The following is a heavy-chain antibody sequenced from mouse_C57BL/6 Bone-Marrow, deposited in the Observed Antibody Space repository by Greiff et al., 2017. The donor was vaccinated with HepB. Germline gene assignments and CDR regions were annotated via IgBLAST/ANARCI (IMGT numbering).Heavy chain of an antibody. D-gene: IGHD3-2*02. CDR2: IDPEDGET. CDR1: GFNIKDYY. CDR3: AEGDSSVLYAMDY. J-gene: IGHJ4*01. Sequence: DVKLQESGAELVKPGASVKLSCTASGFNIKDYYMHWVKQRTEQGLEWIGRIDPEDGETKYAPKFQGKATITADTSSNTAYLQLSSLTSEDTAVYYCAEGDSSVLYAMDYWGQGTSVTVSS. V-gene: IGHV14-2*01.